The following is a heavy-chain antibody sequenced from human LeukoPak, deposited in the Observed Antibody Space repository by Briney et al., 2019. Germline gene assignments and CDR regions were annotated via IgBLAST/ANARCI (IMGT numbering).Heavy chain of an antibody. CDR3: ARVPFRGYYDSSGYPDY. V-gene: IGHV1-2*02. CDR2: INPNSGGT. J-gene: IGHJ4*02. Sequence: ASEKVSCKASGYTFTGYYMHWVRQAPGQGLEWMGWINPNSGGTNYAQKFQGRVTMTRDTSISTAYMELSRLRSDDTAVYYCARVPFRGYYDSSGYPDYWGQGTLVTVSS. CDR1: GYTFTGYY. D-gene: IGHD3-22*01.